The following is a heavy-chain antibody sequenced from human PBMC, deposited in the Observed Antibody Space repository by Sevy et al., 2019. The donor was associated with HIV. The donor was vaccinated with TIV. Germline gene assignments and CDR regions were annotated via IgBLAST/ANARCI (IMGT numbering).Heavy chain of an antibody. CDR1: GFTFSDPW. CDR2: IKSKTDGGTT. J-gene: IGHJ4*02. V-gene: IGHV3-15*01. Sequence: GGSLRLSCLASGFTFSDPWMSWVRQAPGKGLEWVGRIKSKTDGGTTDYAAPVKGRFTISRDDSKNTLYLQMNSLKTEDTAVYYCTTDGGGYNYGYSFDYWGQGTLVTVSS. D-gene: IGHD5-18*01. CDR3: TTDGGGYNYGYSFDY.